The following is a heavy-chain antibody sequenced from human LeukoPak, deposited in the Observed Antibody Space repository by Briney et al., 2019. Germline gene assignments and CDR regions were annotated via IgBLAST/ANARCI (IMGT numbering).Heavy chain of an antibody. J-gene: IGHJ6*03. D-gene: IGHD7-27*01. CDR1: GFTFSSYG. Sequence: GGSLRLSCAASGFTFSSYGMHWVRQAPGKGLEWVAVIWYDGSNKYYADSVKGRFTISRDNSKNTLYLQMNSLRAEDTAVYYCAKPWGGNYYYMDVWGKGTTATVSS. V-gene: IGHV3-33*06. CDR2: IWYDGSNK. CDR3: AKPWGGNYYYMDV.